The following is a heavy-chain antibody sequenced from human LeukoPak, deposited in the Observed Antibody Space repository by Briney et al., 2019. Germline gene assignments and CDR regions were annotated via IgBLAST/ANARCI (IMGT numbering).Heavy chain of an antibody. Sequence: GASVKVSCKASGYTFTGYYMHWVRQAPGQGLEWMGWINPNSGGTNYAQKFQGRVTMTRDTSISAAYMELSRLRSDDTAVYCCARGLGSSGRATGNWGQGTLVTVSS. V-gene: IGHV1-2*02. CDR3: ARGLGSSGRATGN. J-gene: IGHJ4*02. CDR1: GYTFTGYY. CDR2: INPNSGGT. D-gene: IGHD6-19*01.